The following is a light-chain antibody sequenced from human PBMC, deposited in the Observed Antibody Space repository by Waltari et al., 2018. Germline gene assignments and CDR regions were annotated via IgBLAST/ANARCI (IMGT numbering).Light chain of an antibody. CDR1: QSVSSS. Sequence: EIVLTQSPATLSLSPGERATLSCRASQSVSSSLGWYQQKPGQAPRLLIYDAFNRATGIPARFSGSGSGTDFTLTINSLEPEDFAVYYCQQRSDWPLTFGGGTKVEIK. CDR2: DAF. J-gene: IGKJ4*01. CDR3: QQRSDWPLT. V-gene: IGKV3-11*01.